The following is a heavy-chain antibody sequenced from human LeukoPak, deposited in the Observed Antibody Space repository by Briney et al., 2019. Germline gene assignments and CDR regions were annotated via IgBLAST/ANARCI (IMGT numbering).Heavy chain of an antibody. CDR1: GFTFSSYG. V-gene: IGHV3-30*18. Sequence: GGSLRLSCAASGFTFSSYGMHWVRQAPGKGLEWVAVISYDGSNKYYADSVKGRFTISRDNSKNTLCLQMNSLRAEDTAVYYCAKPTSRTDAFDIWGQGTMVTVSS. CDR3: AKPTSRTDAFDI. D-gene: IGHD1-1*01. CDR2: ISYDGSNK. J-gene: IGHJ3*02.